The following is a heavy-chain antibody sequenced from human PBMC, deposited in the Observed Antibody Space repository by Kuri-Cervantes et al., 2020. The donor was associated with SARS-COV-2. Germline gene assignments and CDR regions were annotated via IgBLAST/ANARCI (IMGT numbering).Heavy chain of an antibody. J-gene: IGHJ5*02. V-gene: IGHV1-69*05. CDR1: GGTFSSHA. CDR2: IIPIFGTA. Sequence: SVKVSCKASGGTFSSHAISWVRQAPGQGLEWMGGIIPIFGTANYAQKFQGRVTITTDESTSTAYMELSSLRSEDTAVYYCARDFWHYYDSSGYYGSGVWFDPWGQGTLVTVSS. CDR3: ARDFWHYYDSSGYYGSGVWFDP. D-gene: IGHD3-22*01.